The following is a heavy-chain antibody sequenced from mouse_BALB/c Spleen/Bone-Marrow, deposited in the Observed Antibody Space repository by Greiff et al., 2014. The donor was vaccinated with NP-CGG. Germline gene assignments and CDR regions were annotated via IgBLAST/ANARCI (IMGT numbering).Heavy chain of an antibody. CDR2: IFPGNVNT. CDR1: GYTFTSYY. Sequence: QVHVKQSGPELVKPGASVRISCKASGYTFTSYYIHRVKQRPGQGLEWIGWIFPGNVNTKYNEKFKGKTTLTADKSFSTAYMQLSSLTSEDSAVYFCARDTMDYWGQGTSVTVSS. J-gene: IGHJ4*01. V-gene: IGHV1S56*01. CDR3: ARDTMDY.